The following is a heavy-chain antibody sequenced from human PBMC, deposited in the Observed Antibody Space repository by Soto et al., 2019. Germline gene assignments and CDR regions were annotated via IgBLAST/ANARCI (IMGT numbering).Heavy chain of an antibody. J-gene: IGHJ6*02. CDR3: ARPREAGKNHYRVDG. V-gene: IGHV5-51*01. CDR2: IYPGDSDT. D-gene: IGHD6-19*01. CDR1: GYSFTSYW. Sequence: GESLKISCKGSGYSFTSYWIGWVRQMPGKGLEWMGIIYPGDSDTRYSPSFQGQVTISADKSISTAYLQWSSLKASDTAMYYCARPREAGKNHYRVDGWGQGTTVTVSS.